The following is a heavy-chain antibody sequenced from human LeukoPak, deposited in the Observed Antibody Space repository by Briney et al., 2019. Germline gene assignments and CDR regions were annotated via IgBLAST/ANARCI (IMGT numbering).Heavy chain of an antibody. CDR3: ARRLGYCTNGVCYSFDY. Sequence: SETLSLTCAVYGGSFSGYYWSWIRQPPGKGLEWIGEINHSGSTNYNPSLKSRVTISVDKSKNQFSLKLSSVTAADTAVYYCARRLGYCTNGVCYSFDYWGQGTLVTVSS. D-gene: IGHD2-8*01. V-gene: IGHV4-34*01. J-gene: IGHJ4*02. CDR2: INHSGST. CDR1: GGSFSGYY.